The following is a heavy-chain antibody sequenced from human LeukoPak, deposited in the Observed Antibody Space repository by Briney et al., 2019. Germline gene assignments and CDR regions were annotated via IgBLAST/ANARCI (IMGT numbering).Heavy chain of an antibody. CDR1: GGTFSSYA. J-gene: IGHJ4*02. V-gene: IGHV1-69*01. Sequence: SVKVSCKASGGTFSSYAISWVRQAPGQGLEWMGGIIPLFGTANYAQKFQGRVTITADESTSTAYMELSSLRSEDTAVYYCAREGYSSSRIDYWGQGTLVTVSS. CDR2: IIPLFGTA. D-gene: IGHD6-13*01. CDR3: AREGYSSSRIDY.